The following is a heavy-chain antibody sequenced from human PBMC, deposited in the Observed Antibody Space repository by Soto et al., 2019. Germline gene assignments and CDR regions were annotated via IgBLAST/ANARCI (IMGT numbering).Heavy chain of an antibody. CDR1: KFSFSGYW. CDR2: VNPDGSTT. D-gene: IGHD1-26*01. CDR3: AKVASGSYDWFDP. Sequence: EVQLVESGGGLVQPGGSLRLSCAASKFSFSGYWMHWVRQAPGKGWMCVSRVNPDGSTTTYADSVKGRFTISRDNAKNTVFLQMNSLRADDTAVYYCAKVASGSYDWFDPWGQGTLVTVSS. V-gene: IGHV3-74*01. J-gene: IGHJ5*02.